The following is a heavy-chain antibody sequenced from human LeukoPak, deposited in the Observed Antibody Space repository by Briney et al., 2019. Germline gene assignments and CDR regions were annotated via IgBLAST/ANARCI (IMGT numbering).Heavy chain of an antibody. D-gene: IGHD2-2*01. CDR3: ETDRNVVVPADILDAFDI. CDR2: FDPEDGET. CDR1: GYTLTELS. V-gene: IGHV1-24*01. J-gene: IGHJ3*02. Sequence: GSVKVSCKVSGYTLTELSMHWVRQAPGKGLEWMGGFDPEDGETIYAQKFQGRVTMTEDTSTDTAYMELSSLRSDDTAVYYCETDRNVVVPADILDAFDIWGQGTMVTVSS.